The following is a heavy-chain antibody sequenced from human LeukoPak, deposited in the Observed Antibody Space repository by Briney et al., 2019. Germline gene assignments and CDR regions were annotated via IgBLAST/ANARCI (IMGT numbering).Heavy chain of an antibody. CDR2: ISGSGGST. CDR3: ARGGRLLWFGELFYY. D-gene: IGHD3-10*01. V-gene: IGHV3-23*01. J-gene: IGHJ4*02. Sequence: GGSLRLSGAASGFTFSSYAMSLVLQAPGKGQQWLSAISGSGGSTYYADSVKGRFTISRDNSKNTLDLQMNSLRAEDTAVYYCARGGRLLWFGELFYYWGQGTLVTVSS. CDR1: GFTFSSYA.